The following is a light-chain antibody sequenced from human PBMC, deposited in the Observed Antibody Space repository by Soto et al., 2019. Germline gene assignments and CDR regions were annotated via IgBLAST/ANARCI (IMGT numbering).Light chain of an antibody. Sequence: QSALTQPASVSGSPGQSITIACTGTSSDVGDNNYVSWYQQHPGKAPKLMIYDVTHRPSGISNRFSGSKSGNTASLTISGLQPEDEAEYYCSSYTSSSTLYVFGTGTKVTVL. J-gene: IGLJ1*01. V-gene: IGLV2-14*01. CDR2: DVT. CDR1: SSDVGDNNY. CDR3: SSYTSSSTLYV.